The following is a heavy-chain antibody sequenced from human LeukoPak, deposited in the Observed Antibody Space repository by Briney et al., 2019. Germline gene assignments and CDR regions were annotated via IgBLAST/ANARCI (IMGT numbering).Heavy chain of an antibody. V-gene: IGHV4-39*01. D-gene: IGHD5-12*01. CDR2: FYDSEST. Sequence: PSETLSLTCTVSGGSISSRSYYWDWIRQPPGKGLGWIGNFYDSESTYYNPSLKSRVTISGDTSKDQFSLKLSSVTAADTAVYYCARHTRPGCSGYENAFDIWGQGTMVTVSS. CDR3: ARHTRPGCSGYENAFDI. CDR1: GGSISSRSYY. J-gene: IGHJ3*02.